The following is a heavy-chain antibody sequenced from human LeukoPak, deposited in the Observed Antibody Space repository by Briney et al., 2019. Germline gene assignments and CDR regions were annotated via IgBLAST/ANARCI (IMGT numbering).Heavy chain of an antibody. Sequence: GASVKVSCKASGGTFSSYAISWVRQAPGQGLEWMGGIIPIFGTANYAQKFQGRVTITADESTSTAYMELSSLRSEDTAVYYCARGRDIVVVPAARIPTYNWFDPWGQGTLVTVSP. CDR2: IIPIFGTA. CDR1: GGTFSSYA. CDR3: ARGRDIVVVPAARIPTYNWFDP. J-gene: IGHJ5*02. V-gene: IGHV1-69*01. D-gene: IGHD2-2*01.